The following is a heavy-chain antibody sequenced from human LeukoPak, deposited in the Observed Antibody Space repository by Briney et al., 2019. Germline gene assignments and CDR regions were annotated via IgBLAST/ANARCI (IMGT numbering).Heavy chain of an antibody. Sequence: GGSLRLSCAASGFTFSNAWMSWVRQAPGKGLEWVGRIKSKTDGGTTDYAAPVKGRFTISRDDSKNTLYLQMNSLKTEDTAVYYCLSENYDFWSGYKYYFAYWGQGTLVTVSS. CDR3: LSENYDFWSGYKYYFAY. CDR1: GFTFSNAW. J-gene: IGHJ4*02. CDR2: IKSKTDGGTT. D-gene: IGHD3-3*01. V-gene: IGHV3-15*01.